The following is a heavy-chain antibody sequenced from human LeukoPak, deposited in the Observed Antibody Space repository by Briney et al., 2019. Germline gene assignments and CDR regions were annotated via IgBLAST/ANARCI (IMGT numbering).Heavy chain of an antibody. CDR2: IGTTGTTI. Sequence: PGGSLKLSCAASGFTFSDFYMSWIRQAPGKGLEWVSDIGTTGTTIYFADFVRGRFTISRDNAKDSLYLQMNSLRAEDTAVYYCARNRRDSSGYYHLDYWGQGTLVTVSS. J-gene: IGHJ4*02. D-gene: IGHD3-22*01. CDR1: GFTFSDFY. CDR3: ARNRRDSSGYYHLDY. V-gene: IGHV3-11*01.